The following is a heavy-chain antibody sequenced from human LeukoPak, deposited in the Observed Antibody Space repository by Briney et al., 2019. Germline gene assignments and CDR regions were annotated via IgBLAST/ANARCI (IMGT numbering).Heavy chain of an antibody. D-gene: IGHD1-26*01. CDR3: ARVGQGEWFFDL. Sequence: GGSLRLSCAASGFTFSSYSMNWVRQAPGKGLEWVSYISSSSNTIYYADSVKGRFTISRDNAMNTLYLQMNSLGAEDTAVYYCARVGQGEWFFDLWGRGTLVTVSS. CDR2: ISSSSNTI. J-gene: IGHJ2*01. V-gene: IGHV3-48*04. CDR1: GFTFSSYS.